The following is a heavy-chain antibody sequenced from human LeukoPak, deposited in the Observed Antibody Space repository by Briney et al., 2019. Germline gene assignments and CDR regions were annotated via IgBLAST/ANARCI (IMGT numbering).Heavy chain of an antibody. J-gene: IGHJ6*02. Sequence: ASVKVSCKASGYTFTSYDINWVRQATGQGLEWMGWMNPNSGNTGYAQKFQGRVTMTRNTSISTAYMELSSLRSEDTAVYYCARSSPRRCCSGGSCRTDYYYYGMDVWGQGTTVTVSS. V-gene: IGHV1-8*01. CDR1: GYTFTSYD. D-gene: IGHD2-15*01. CDR3: ARSSPRRCCSGGSCRTDYYYYGMDV. CDR2: MNPNSGNT.